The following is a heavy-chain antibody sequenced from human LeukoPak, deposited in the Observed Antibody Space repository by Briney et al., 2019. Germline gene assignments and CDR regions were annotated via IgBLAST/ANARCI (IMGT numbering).Heavy chain of an antibody. J-gene: IGHJ6*03. Sequence: ASVKVSCKASGGTFSSYAISWVRQPPGQGLEWMGGIIPIFGTANYAQKFQGRVTITTDESTSTAYMELSSLRSEDTAVYYCARERVTHPYYYYYYMDVWGKGTTVTVSS. CDR3: ARERVTHPYYYYYYMDV. CDR2: IIPIFGTA. CDR1: GGTFSSYA. D-gene: IGHD4-23*01. V-gene: IGHV1-69*05.